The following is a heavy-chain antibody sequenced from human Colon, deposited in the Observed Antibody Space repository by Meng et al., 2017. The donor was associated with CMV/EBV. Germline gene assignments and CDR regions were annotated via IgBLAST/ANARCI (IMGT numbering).Heavy chain of an antibody. V-gene: IGHV4-39*07. CDR3: ARDPATYCSSTSCYAFDI. D-gene: IGHD2-2*01. CDR1: GGSISSSSYY. Sequence: GSLRLSCTVSGGSISSSSYYWGWIRQPPGKGLEWIGSIYYSGSTYYNPSLKSRVTISVDTSKNQFSLKLSSVTAADTAVYYCARDPATYCSSTSCYAFDIWGQGTMVTVSS. CDR2: IYYSGST. J-gene: IGHJ3*02.